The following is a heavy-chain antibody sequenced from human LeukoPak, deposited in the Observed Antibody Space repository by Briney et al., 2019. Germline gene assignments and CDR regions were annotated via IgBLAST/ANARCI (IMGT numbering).Heavy chain of an antibody. J-gene: IGHJ4*02. D-gene: IGHD3-22*01. CDR2: IKQDGGEI. V-gene: IGHV3-7*03. CDR1: GFTFSRYW. Sequence: PGGSLRLSCAASGFTFSRYWMSWVRQVPRKGLEWVANIKQDGGEIYHVDSVKGRFTISRDNAKSSLYLQMNSLRAGDTAVYYCARDKGDYDTSGSLFVFGGQGTLVTVSP. CDR3: ARDKGDYDTSGSLFVF.